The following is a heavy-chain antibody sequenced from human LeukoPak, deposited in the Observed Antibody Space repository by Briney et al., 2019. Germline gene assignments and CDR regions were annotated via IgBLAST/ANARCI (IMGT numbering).Heavy chain of an antibody. V-gene: IGHV3-7*01. J-gene: IGHJ4*02. CDR3: ARGAAVAAAVFDS. Sequence: PGGSRRLSCAASGFTFSSSWMAWVRQAPGQGLERVASIKPDGSEKYYVDSVKGRFIISRDNAKNSLHLQMNSPRAEDTAVYYCARGAAVAAAVFDSWGQGILATVSS. CDR1: GFTFSSSW. CDR2: IKPDGSEK. D-gene: IGHD2-15*01.